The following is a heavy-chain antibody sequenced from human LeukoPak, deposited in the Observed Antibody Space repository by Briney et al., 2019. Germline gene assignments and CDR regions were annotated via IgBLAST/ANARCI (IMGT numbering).Heavy chain of an antibody. CDR3: AKDKAPRYSGYDWDLDY. CDR2: IYAGGST. J-gene: IGHJ4*02. D-gene: IGHD5-12*01. Sequence: PGGSLRLSCTASDFSVSNNYMSWVRQAPGKGLEWLSIIYAGGSTYYAQSVKGRFTISRDNAKNSLYLQMNSLRAEDTALYYCAKDKAPRYSGYDWDLDYWGQGTLVTVSS. V-gene: IGHV3-53*05. CDR1: DFSVSNNY.